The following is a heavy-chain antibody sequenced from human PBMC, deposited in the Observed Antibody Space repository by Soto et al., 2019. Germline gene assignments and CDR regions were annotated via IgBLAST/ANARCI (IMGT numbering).Heavy chain of an antibody. J-gene: IGHJ5*02. Sequence: QVQLVQSGAEVQKPGSSVKVSCKASGGTFSSYAISWVRQAPGQGLEWMGGIIPIFGTANYAQKFQGRVTITADESTSTAYMELSSLRSEDTAVYYCARLTYYYGSGSYRWFDPWGQGTLVTVSS. CDR1: GGTFSSYA. D-gene: IGHD3-10*01. CDR2: IIPIFGTA. V-gene: IGHV1-69*01. CDR3: ARLTYYYGSGSYRWFDP.